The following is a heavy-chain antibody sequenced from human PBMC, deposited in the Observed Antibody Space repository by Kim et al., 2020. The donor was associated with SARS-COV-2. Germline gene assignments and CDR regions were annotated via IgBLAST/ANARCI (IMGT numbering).Heavy chain of an antibody. D-gene: IGHD3-9*01. Sequence: CASTGKDRVTISRQNSKNTIYLQMNRLRAEDKAVYYCARARGNDILDYWGQGTLVTVSS. V-gene: IGHV3-53*04. CDR3: ARARGNDILDY. J-gene: IGHJ4*02.